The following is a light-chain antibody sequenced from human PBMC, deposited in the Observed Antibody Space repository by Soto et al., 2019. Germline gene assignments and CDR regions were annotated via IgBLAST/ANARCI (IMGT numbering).Light chain of an antibody. CDR2: EVN. CDR3: CSYADNNIYV. Sequence: QSVLTQPPSASGSPGQSVTISCTGTSSDVGGYNLVSWYQQHPGKAPQLMIYEVNKRPSGVHDRFSGSKSGNTASLTVSGLQAEDEADYYCCSYADNNIYVFGTGTKSPS. J-gene: IGLJ1*01. V-gene: IGLV2-8*01. CDR1: SSDVGGYNL.